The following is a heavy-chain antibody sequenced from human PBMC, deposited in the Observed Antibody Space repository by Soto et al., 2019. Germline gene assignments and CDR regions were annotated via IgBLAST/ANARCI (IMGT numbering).Heavy chain of an antibody. D-gene: IGHD6-13*01. J-gene: IGHJ5*02. CDR3: AIGRSVSWSGGRPPNWCNP. CDR1: GFSFGDYV. Sequence: EVQLLESGGGVVLPGGSLRLSCEASGFSFGDYVMHWVRQGQGKGLEWVSSIGGRDGSTYYADSVKGRFTISRDNSKNTGCMQTVGLRGEDTAVYYWAIGRSVSWSGGRPPNWCNPWGQGTQVIVSS. CDR2: IGGRDGST. V-gene: IGHV3-23*01.